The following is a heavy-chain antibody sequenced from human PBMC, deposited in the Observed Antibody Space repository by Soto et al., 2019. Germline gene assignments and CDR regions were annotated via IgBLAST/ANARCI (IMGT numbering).Heavy chain of an antibody. J-gene: IGHJ3*02. D-gene: IGHD2-8*01. Sequence: SETLSLTCAVYGGSFSGYYWSWIRQPPGKGLEWIGEINHSGSTNYNPSLKSRVTISVDTSKNQFSLKLSSVTAADTAVYYCARVGTNGVYIQDYGAFDIWGQGTVVTVS. CDR3: ARVGTNGVYIQDYGAFDI. CDR2: INHSGST. V-gene: IGHV4-34*01. CDR1: GGSFSGYY.